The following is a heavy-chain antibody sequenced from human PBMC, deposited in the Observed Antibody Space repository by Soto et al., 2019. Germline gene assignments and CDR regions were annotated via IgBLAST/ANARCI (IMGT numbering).Heavy chain of an antibody. CDR2: INPNSGGT. J-gene: IGHJ6*02. V-gene: IGHV1-2*04. CDR1: GYTFTGYY. CDR3: ARGDLRITIFGVVTQYYYGMDV. D-gene: IGHD3-3*01. Sequence: ASVKVSCKASGYTFTGYYMHWVRQAPGQGLEWMGWINPNSGGTNYAQKFQGWVTMTRDTSISTAYMELSRLRSDDTAVYYCARGDLRITIFGVVTQYYYGMDVWGQGTTVTV.